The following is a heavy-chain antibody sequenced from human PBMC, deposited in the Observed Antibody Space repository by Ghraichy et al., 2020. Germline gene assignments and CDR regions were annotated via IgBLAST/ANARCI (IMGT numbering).Heavy chain of an antibody. CDR2: VFASGTT. J-gene: IGHJ2*01. CDR1: GGSVNSAGYY. Sequence: SETLSLNCIVSGGSVNSAGYYWSWFRQRPGEGLEWIGYVFASGTTSSNPSLKSRLTISIETSKNQFSLNLSSVTAADTAVYYCATSSHFKDFDLWGRGTLVTVSS. D-gene: IGHD3-3*02. V-gene: IGHV4-31*03. CDR3: ATSSHFKDFDL.